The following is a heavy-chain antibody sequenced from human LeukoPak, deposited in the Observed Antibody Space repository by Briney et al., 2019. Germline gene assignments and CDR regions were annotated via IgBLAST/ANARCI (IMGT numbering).Heavy chain of an antibody. CDR3: AKDSLFEYSSSSYFDY. CDR1: GFTFDDYA. CDR2: ISWNSGSI. Sequence: GRSLRLSCAASGFTFDDYAMPWVRQAPGKGLEWVSGISWNSGSIGYADSVKGRFTISRGNAKNSLYLQMNSLRAEDTALYYCAKDSLFEYSSSSYFDYWGQGTLVTVSS. J-gene: IGHJ4*02. D-gene: IGHD6-6*01. V-gene: IGHV3-9*01.